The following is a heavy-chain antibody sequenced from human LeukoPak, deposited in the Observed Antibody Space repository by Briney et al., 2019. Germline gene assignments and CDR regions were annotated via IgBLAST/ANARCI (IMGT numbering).Heavy chain of an antibody. CDR2: IYYTGST. Sequence: ASETLSLTCTVSGGSISSSSYYWGWIRQPPGKGLEWIGSIYYTGSTYYNPSLKSRVTISVDTSKNQFSLKLSSVTAADTAVYYCARDYTPSYYGSGSSLGLFDYWGQGTLVTVSS. CDR3: ARDYTPSYYGSGSSLGLFDY. D-gene: IGHD3-10*01. J-gene: IGHJ4*02. V-gene: IGHV4-39*07. CDR1: GGSISSSSYY.